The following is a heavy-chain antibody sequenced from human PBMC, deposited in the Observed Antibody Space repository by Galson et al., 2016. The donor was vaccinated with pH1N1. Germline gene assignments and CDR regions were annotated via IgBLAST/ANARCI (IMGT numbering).Heavy chain of an antibody. CDR1: GYSFSNYW. D-gene: IGHD1-1*01. CDR3: ARSTKGVSTGHFDS. Sequence: QSGAEVKKPRESLRISCKGFGYSFSNYWIAWVRQMPGKGLECMGVIYPGDSDTKYNTSFEGQVVISADESISSVFLQWNSLEASDTAMYYCARSTKGVSTGHFDSWGQGTLVTVSS. V-gene: IGHV5-51*03. CDR2: IYPGDSDT. J-gene: IGHJ4*02.